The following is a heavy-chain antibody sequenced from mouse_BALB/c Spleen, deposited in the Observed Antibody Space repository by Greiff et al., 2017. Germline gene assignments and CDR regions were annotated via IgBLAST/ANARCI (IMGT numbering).Heavy chain of an antibody. Sequence: DVMLVESGGGLVQPGGSRKLSCAASGFTYSSFGMHWVRQAPEKGLEWVAYISSGSSTIYYADTVKGRFTISRDNPKNTLFLQMTSLRSEDTAMYYCARGDYDSAWFAYWGQGTLVTVSA. V-gene: IGHV5-17*02. CDR1: GFTYSSFG. CDR3: ARGDYDSAWFAY. D-gene: IGHD2-4*01. CDR2: ISSGSSTI. J-gene: IGHJ3*01.